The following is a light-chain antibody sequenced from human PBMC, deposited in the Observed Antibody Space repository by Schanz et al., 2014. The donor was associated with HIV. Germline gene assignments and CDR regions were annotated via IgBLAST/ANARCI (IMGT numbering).Light chain of an antibody. CDR3: AAWDDSLQGLL. CDR1: NSNIGADYD. CDR2: ENT. Sequence: QSVLAQPPSVSGAPGQRVTISCTGSNSNIGADYDVHWYQLLPGIAPKLLIFENTHRPSGVPDRFTGSKSGSSASLAISGLQSDDEADYYCAAWDDSLQGLLFGGGTKLTVL. V-gene: IGLV1-40*01. J-gene: IGLJ2*01.